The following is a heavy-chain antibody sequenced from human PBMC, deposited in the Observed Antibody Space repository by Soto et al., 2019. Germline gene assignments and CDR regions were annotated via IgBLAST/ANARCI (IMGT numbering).Heavy chain of an antibody. J-gene: IGHJ4*02. D-gene: IGHD5-18*01. CDR1: GYTFTGYY. V-gene: IGHV1-2*02. CDR3: ARDRDSYGYLDYFDY. Sequence: ASVKVSCKASGYTFTGYYMHWVRQAPGQGLEWMGWINPNSGGTNYAQKFQGRVTITADESTSTAYMELSSLRSEDTAVYYCARDRDSYGYLDYFDYWGQGTLVTVSS. CDR2: INPNSGGT.